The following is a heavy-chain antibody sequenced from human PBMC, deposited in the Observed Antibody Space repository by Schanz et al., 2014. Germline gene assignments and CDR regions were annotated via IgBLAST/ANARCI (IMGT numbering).Heavy chain of an antibody. Sequence: EEQLVESGGGLVQPGGSLRLSCAASGFTFSDSWMHWVRQAPGKGLVWVSRTSNDGSFTTFADSVKGRFTISRDNAKNTLYLQMNSLRAEDTAVYYCARDGAGRAPDAFDIWGQGTMVTVSS. CDR2: TSNDGSFT. V-gene: IGHV3-74*01. J-gene: IGHJ3*02. CDR3: ARDGAGRAPDAFDI. D-gene: IGHD1-26*01. CDR1: GFTFSDSW.